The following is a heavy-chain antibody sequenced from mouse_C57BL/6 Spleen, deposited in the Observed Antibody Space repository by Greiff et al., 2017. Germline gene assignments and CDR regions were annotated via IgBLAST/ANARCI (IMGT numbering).Heavy chain of an antibody. V-gene: IGHV3-6*01. Sequence: EVQVVESGPGLVKPSQSLSLTCSVTGYSITSGYYWNWIRQFPGNQLGWMGYISYDGSTNYNPHFKNRISITRDTSKNQFFLKLNSVTTEDTATYYCARKSNYEDYFDYWGQGTTLTVTS. CDR2: ISYDGST. CDR1: GYSITSGYY. D-gene: IGHD2-5*01. J-gene: IGHJ2*01. CDR3: ARKSNYEDYFDY.